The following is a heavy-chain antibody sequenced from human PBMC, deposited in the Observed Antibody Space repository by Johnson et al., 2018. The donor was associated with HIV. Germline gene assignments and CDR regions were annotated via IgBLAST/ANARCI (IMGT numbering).Heavy chain of an antibody. D-gene: IGHD3-10*01. CDR2: IGTAGDT. CDR1: GFTFSNYD. Sequence: VQLVESGGGLVQPGGSLRLSCAASGFTFSNYDMHWVRQATGKGLEWVSAIGTAGDTYYPGSVKGRFTISRDNAKNSLYLQMNSLRVEDTAVYYCASEVRGVLDIWGQGTMVTVSS. J-gene: IGHJ3*02. V-gene: IGHV3-13*04. CDR3: ASEVRGVLDI.